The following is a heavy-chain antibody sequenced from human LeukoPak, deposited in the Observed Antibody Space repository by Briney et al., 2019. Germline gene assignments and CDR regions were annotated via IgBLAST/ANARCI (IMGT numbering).Heavy chain of an antibody. CDR1: GFTFSDYY. D-gene: IGHD2/OR15-2a*01. J-gene: IGHJ3*01. CDR3: ARGDFGRYAFDF. V-gene: IGHV3-11*01. Sequence: GGSLRLSCAASGFTFSDYYMSWIRHAPGKGLEWVSYINTIGTTIYYADSLKGRFTISRDNAKNSLSLQMDSLRAEDTAVYYCARGDFGRYAFDFWGQGTMVTVSS. CDR2: INTIGTTI.